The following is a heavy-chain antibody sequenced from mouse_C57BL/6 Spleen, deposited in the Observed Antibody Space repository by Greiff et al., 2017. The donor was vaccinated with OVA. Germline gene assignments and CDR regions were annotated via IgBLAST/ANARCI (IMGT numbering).Heavy chain of an antibody. Sequence: QVHVKQPGAELVKPGASVKLSCKASGYTFTSYWMHWVKQRPGQGLEWIGMIHPNSGSTNYNEKFKSKATLTVDKSSSTAYMQLSSLTSEDSAVYYCARGAGTYYAMDYWGQGTSVTVSS. CDR3: ARGAGTYYAMDY. D-gene: IGHD4-1*01. CDR1: GYTFTSYW. V-gene: IGHV1-64*01. J-gene: IGHJ4*01. CDR2: IHPNSGST.